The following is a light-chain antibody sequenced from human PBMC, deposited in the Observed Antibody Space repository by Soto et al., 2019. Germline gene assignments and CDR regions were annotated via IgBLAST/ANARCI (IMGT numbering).Light chain of an antibody. Sequence: DIQMTQSPSTLSASVGDRFTITCVASQSISSWLAWYQQKPGKSPKLLIYKASSLESGVTSRFRGSGSGTDFTLTISSLQPEDFATYYCQPANSFPRTFGPGTQVEIK. J-gene: IGKJ1*01. V-gene: IGKV1-5*03. CDR2: KAS. CDR3: QPANSFPRT. CDR1: QSISSW.